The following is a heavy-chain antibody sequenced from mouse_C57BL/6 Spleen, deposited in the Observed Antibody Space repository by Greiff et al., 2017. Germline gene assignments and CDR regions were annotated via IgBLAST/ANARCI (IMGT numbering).Heavy chain of an antibody. Sequence: EVQLQQSGAELVRPGASVKLSCTASGFNIKDYYMHWVKQRPEQGLEGIGRIDPKDGDTEYAPKFQGTATMTPDTSLNAAYLPHSSLTSEDSAVYFCARWSLAMDYWGQGTSVTVSS. CDR1: GFNIKDYY. CDR2: IDPKDGDT. D-gene: IGHD2-3*01. J-gene: IGHJ4*01. V-gene: IGHV14-1*01. CDR3: ARWSLAMDY.